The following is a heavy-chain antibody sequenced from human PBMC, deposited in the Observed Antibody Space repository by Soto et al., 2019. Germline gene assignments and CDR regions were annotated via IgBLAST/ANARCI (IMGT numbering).Heavy chain of an antibody. Sequence: VGSLRLSGEASGFTFSKFDMHWVRQPTGKGLEWVSTIGISGDTYYAVSVKGRFTISRDNAKNSLSLQMNSLRAGDTALYFCARGQEVGAHFFDSWGQGTQVTVSS. D-gene: IGHD2-15*01. CDR1: GFTFSKFD. J-gene: IGHJ4*02. CDR2: IGISGDT. CDR3: ARGQEVGAHFFDS. V-gene: IGHV3-13*04.